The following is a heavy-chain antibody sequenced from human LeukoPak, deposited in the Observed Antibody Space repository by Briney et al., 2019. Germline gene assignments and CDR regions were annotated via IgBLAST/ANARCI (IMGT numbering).Heavy chain of an antibody. V-gene: IGHV4-30-4*01. CDR3: AYYYDSSGYWG. CDR1: GFRLGGHW. CDR2: IYYSGST. Sequence: LRLSCAVSGFRLGGHWMSWVRQAPGKGLEWIGYIYYSGSTYYNPSLKSRVTISVDTSKNQFSLKLSSVTAADTAVYYCAYYYDSSGYWGWGQGTLVTVSS. J-gene: IGHJ4*02. D-gene: IGHD3-22*01.